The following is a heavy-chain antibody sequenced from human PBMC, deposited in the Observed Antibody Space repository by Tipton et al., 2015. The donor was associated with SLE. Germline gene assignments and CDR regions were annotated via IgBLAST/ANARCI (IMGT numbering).Heavy chain of an antibody. Sequence: LRLSCTASGGPISSGGYYWSWIRQSPGKGLEWIGYISYSGSTNYNSSLKSRLTISVDTSKNQFSLKLSSVTAADTAVYYCARDVGGYNTGWFPYYFDYWGQGTLVTVSS. CDR3: ARDVGGYNTGWFPYYFDY. V-gene: IGHV4-31*03. CDR2: ISYSGST. D-gene: IGHD2-8*02. J-gene: IGHJ4*02. CDR1: GGPISSGGYY.